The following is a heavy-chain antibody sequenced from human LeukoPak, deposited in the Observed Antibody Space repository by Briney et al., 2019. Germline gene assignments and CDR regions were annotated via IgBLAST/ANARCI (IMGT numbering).Heavy chain of an antibody. V-gene: IGHV4-31*03. D-gene: IGHD2-2*01. Sequence: SQTLSLTCTVSGGSISSGGYYWSWIRQHPGKGLEWIAYIYYSGSTYYNPSLKSRVTISVDTSKNQFSLKLSSVTAADTAVYYCARDAKEPTKYCSSTSCYRGVYYFDYWGQGTLVTVSS. CDR2: IYYSGST. CDR1: GGSISSGGYY. CDR3: ARDAKEPTKYCSSTSCYRGVYYFDY. J-gene: IGHJ4*02.